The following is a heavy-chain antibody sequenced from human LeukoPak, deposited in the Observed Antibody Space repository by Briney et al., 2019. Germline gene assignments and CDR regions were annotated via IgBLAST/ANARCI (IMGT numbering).Heavy chain of an antibody. J-gene: IGHJ4*02. V-gene: IGHV1-2*02. CDR3: ARDPVDIVATLPDY. Sequence: ASVKVSCKASGYTFTGYYMHWVRQAPGQGLEWMGWINPNSGGTNYAQKFQGRVTMTRDTSISTAYMELSRLRSDDTAVYYCARDPVDIVATLPDYWGQGTLVTVPS. CDR2: INPNSGGT. D-gene: IGHD5-12*01. CDR1: GYTFTGYY.